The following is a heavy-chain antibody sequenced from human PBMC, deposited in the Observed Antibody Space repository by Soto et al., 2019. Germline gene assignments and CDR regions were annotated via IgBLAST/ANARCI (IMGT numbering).Heavy chain of an antibody. Sequence: EGSLRLSCAASGFTFSNYGMHWVRQAPGKGLEWVAVISDDGVSKYYADSVQGRFTISRDNSESAVFLQMNSLRPDDTALYFCARAYYFGSGTSYTLYYWGQGTQVTVSS. D-gene: IGHD3-10*01. CDR2: ISDDGVSK. V-gene: IGHV3-30*03. CDR1: GFTFSNYG. CDR3: ARAYYFGSGTSYTLYY. J-gene: IGHJ4*02.